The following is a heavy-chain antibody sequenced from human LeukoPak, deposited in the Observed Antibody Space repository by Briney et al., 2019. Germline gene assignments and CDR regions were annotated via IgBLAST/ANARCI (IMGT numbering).Heavy chain of an antibody. CDR1: GGSISSYY. Sequence: SETLSLTCTVSGGSISSYYWSWIRQPPGKGLEWIGYIYYSGSTNYNPSLKSRVTISVDTSKSQFSLKLSSVTAADTAVYYCAREGTGYDFWSGSPYYMDVWGKGTTVTVSS. D-gene: IGHD3-3*01. CDR3: AREGTGYDFWSGSPYYMDV. J-gene: IGHJ6*03. CDR2: IYYSGST. V-gene: IGHV4-59*01.